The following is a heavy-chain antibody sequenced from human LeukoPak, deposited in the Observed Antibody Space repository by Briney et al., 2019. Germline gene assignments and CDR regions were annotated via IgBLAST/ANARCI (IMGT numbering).Heavy chain of an antibody. J-gene: IGHJ4*02. CDR3: ARGSSGSYTVYYFDY. CDR1: GFTFSSYW. CDR2: IKQDGSEK. Sequence: GGSLRLSCAASGFTFSSYWMSWVRQTPGKGLEWVANIKQDGSEKYYVDSVKGRFTISRDNAKNSLYLQMNSLRAEDTAVYYCARGSSGSYTVYYFDYWGQGTLVTVSS. D-gene: IGHD1-26*01. V-gene: IGHV3-7*01.